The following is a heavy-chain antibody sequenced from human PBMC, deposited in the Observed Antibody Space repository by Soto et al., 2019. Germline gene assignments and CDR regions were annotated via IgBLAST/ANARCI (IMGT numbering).Heavy chain of an antibody. V-gene: IGHV3-23*01. D-gene: IGHD3-22*01. CDR3: AKTHYYDSSGYLNWFDP. J-gene: IGHJ5*02. CDR1: GGNFSSYA. Sequence: GGSLRLSCAASGGNFSSYAMSWVRQAPGKGLEWVSAISGSGGSTYYADSVKGRFTISRDNSKNTLYLQMNSLRAEDTAVYYCAKTHYYDSSGYLNWFDPWGQGTLVTVSS. CDR2: ISGSGGST.